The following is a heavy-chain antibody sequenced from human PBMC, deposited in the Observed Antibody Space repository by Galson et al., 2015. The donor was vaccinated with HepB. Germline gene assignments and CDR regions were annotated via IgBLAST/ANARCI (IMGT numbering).Heavy chain of an antibody. V-gene: IGHV4-59*01. CDR2: IDYTGSA. CDR3: AREAYSSGWYGDFDY. CDR1: GGSISDYH. Sequence: SETLSLTCTVSGGSISDYHWSWVRQSPGKGLEWIGYIDYTGSANYNPSLKSRVTISLDRSRNQFSLKLNSVSAADTAVYYCAREAYSSGWYGDFDYWGQGTLVAVSS. J-gene: IGHJ4*02. D-gene: IGHD6-19*01.